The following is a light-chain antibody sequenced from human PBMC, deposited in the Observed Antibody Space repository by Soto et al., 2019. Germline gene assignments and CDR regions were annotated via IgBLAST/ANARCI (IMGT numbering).Light chain of an antibody. CDR1: QNINND. CDR2: DAS. V-gene: IGKV1-33*01. J-gene: IGKJ2*01. CDR3: QQYESLPYT. Sequence: DIQMTQSPSSLSASVGDRVTITCQASQNINNDLNWYQQKPGKAPKLLIYDASSLEDGVQSRFSGGGSGTDFTLIIRSLQPEDLATYYCQQYESLPYTFGQGTQLEIK.